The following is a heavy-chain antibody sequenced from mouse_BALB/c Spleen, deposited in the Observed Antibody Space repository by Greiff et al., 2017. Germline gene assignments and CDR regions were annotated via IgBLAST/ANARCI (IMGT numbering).Heavy chain of an antibody. CDR1: GYTFTSYY. J-gene: IGHJ3*01. CDR2: INPSSGYT. Sequence: QVQLQQPGAELVKPGASVKLSCKASGYTFTSYYMYWVKQRPGQGLEWIGYINPSSGYTNYNQKFKDKATLTADKSSSTAYMQLSSLTSEDSAVYYCASPAYWGQGTLVTVSA. V-gene: IGHV1S26*01. CDR3: ASPAY.